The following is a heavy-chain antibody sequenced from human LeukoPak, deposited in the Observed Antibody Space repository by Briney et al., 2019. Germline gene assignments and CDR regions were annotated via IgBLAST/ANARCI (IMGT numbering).Heavy chain of an antibody. CDR2: ISTYDDNI. CDR1: GYTFTTYG. Sequence: ASVKVSCKASGYTFTTYGLSWVRQAPGQGLEWLGWISTYDDNIKYAQSLQGRLTLTINTSTSTAYMELRSLTSDDTAVYYCARETYSNILTGTDYWGPGTLVTVSS. D-gene: IGHD3-9*01. V-gene: IGHV1-18*01. CDR3: ARETYSNILTGTDY. J-gene: IGHJ4*02.